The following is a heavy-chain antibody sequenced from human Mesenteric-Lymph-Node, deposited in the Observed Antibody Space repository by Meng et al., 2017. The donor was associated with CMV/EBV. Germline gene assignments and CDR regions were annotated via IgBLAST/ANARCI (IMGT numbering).Heavy chain of an antibody. V-gene: IGHV4-39*07. Sequence: SETLSLTCTVSGGSISSSSYYWGWIRQPPGKGLEWIGSIYYSGSTYYNPSLKSRVTISVDTSKNQFSLKLSSVTAADTAVYYCAPDRIFGVVTYGMDVWGQGTTVTVSS. J-gene: IGHJ6*02. D-gene: IGHD3-3*02. CDR1: GGSISSSSYY. CDR2: IYYSGST. CDR3: APDRIFGVVTYGMDV.